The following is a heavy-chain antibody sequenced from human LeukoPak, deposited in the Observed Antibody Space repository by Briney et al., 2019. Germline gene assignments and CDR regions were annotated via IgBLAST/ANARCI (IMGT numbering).Heavy chain of an antibody. D-gene: IGHD3-22*01. CDR3: SRSAYYDGSGNYYDY. J-gene: IGHJ4*02. V-gene: IGHV3-74*01. CDR1: GFTFSSYW. CDR2: ISDGGSTT. Sequence: TGGSLRLSCAASGFTFSSYWMSWVRQAPGKGLVWVSRISDGGSTTTYADSVKGRFIISRDSAKNTLYLQMNGLRAEDTAVYYCSRSAYYDGSGNYYDYWGQGTLVTVSS.